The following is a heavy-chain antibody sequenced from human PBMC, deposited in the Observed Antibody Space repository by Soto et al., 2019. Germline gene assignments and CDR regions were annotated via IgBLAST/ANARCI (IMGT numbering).Heavy chain of an antibody. V-gene: IGHV3-30*03. D-gene: IGHD3-10*01. Sequence: QAQLVESGGGVVQPGRSLRLSCAASGFTISSYGMHLARQAPGTGLGWVAVISYDGSLQHYADSVKGRFTISRDNSKNMLILQMNSLRAEDTAVYYCATDRGFGHASVPYSWGPGTLVSVYS. CDR2: ISYDGSLQ. J-gene: IGHJ4*02. CDR3: ATDRGFGHASVPYS. CDR1: GFTISSYG.